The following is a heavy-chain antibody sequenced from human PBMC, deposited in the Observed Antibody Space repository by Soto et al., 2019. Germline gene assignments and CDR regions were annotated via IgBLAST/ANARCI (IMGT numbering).Heavy chain of an antibody. Sequence: VGSLRLSCAASGFTFSNAWMSWVRQAPGKGLEWVGRIKSKTDGGTTDYAAPVKGRFTISRDDSKNTLYLQMNSLKTEDTAVYYCTTGVRIEYSSSSNYYYYGMDVCGQRTTVTVSS. CDR2: IKSKTDGGTT. CDR1: GFTFSNAW. CDR3: TTGVRIEYSSSSNYYYYGMDV. V-gene: IGHV3-15*01. D-gene: IGHD6-6*01. J-gene: IGHJ6*02.